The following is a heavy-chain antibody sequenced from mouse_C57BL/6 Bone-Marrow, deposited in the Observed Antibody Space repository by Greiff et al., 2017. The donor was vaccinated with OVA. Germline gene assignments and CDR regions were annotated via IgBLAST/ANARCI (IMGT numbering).Heavy chain of an antibody. CDR1: GFTFSSYA. D-gene: IGHD1-1*01. J-gene: IGHJ1*03. Sequence: EVQLVESGEGLVKPGGSLKLSCAASGFTFSSYAMSWVRQTPEKRLEWVAYISSGGDYIYYADTVKGRFTISRDNARNTLYLQRSSLKSEDTAMYYCTREEIYCGSSYWWYFDVWGTGTTVTVSS. V-gene: IGHV5-9-1*02. CDR2: ISSGGDYI. CDR3: TREEIYCGSSYWWYFDV.